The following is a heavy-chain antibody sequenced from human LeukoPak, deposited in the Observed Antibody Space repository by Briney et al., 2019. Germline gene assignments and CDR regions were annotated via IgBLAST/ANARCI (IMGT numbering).Heavy chain of an antibody. CDR2: ISYDGSNK. CDR1: GFTFSSYA. D-gene: IGHD3-3*01. V-gene: IGHV3-30*04. J-gene: IGHJ6*02. Sequence: GGSLRLSCAASGFTFSSYAMHWVRQAPGKGLEWVAVISYDGSNKYYADSVKGRFTISRDNSKNTLYLQMNSLRAEDTAVHYCARSRDFWSGYYDGYGMDVWGQGTTVTVSS. CDR3: ARSRDFWSGYYDGYGMDV.